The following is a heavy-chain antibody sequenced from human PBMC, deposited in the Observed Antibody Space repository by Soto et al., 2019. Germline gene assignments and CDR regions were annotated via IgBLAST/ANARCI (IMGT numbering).Heavy chain of an antibody. CDR2: IYSGGNT. V-gene: IGHV3-53*01. Sequence: EVQLVESGGGLIQPGGSLRLSCAASGFTVSSNYMSWVRQAPGKGLEWVSVIYSGGNTHYADSVKGRFTISRDNSKNTLYLQMNSLRAEDTAVYYCARDSTRIPYYYYGMDVWGQGTSVTVSS. CDR3: ARDSTRIPYYYYGMDV. D-gene: IGHD5-18*01. CDR1: GFTVSSNY. J-gene: IGHJ6*02.